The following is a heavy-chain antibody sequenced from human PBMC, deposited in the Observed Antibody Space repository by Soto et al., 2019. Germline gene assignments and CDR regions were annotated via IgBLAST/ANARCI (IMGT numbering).Heavy chain of an antibody. CDR2: ISSSSSYI. J-gene: IGHJ4*02. V-gene: IGHV3-21*01. Sequence: GSLRLSCAASGVPFSSYSMNWVRQATGKGLEWVSSISSSSSYIYYADSVKGRFTISRDNAKNSLYLQMNSLRAEDTAVYYCARDRGLYSGYDFDYWGQGTLVTVSS. CDR3: ARDRGLYSGYDFDY. CDR1: GVPFSSYS. D-gene: IGHD5-12*01.